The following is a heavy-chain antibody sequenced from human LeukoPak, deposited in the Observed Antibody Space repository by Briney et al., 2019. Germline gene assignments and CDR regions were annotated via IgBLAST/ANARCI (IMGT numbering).Heavy chain of an antibody. J-gene: IGHJ5*02. D-gene: IGHD3-10*01. Sequence: SETLSLTCSVSDGSVTSGGFYWGWLRQPPGKGPEWIATIYYTGSTYYNPSLKSRVTISIDTSKNQFSLRLTSVTATDTAVYHCARHSGSGSLSRPFDPWGQGTLVTVSS. V-gene: IGHV4-39*01. CDR2: IYYTGST. CDR3: ARHSGSGSLSRPFDP. CDR1: DGSVTSGGFY.